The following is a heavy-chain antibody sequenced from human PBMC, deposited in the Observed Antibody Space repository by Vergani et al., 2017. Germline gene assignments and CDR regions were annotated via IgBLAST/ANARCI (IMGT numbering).Heavy chain of an antibody. CDR1: GYSFTSYW. Sequence: EVQLVQSGAEVKKPGESLKISCKGSGYSFTSYWIGWVRQMPGKGLEWMGIIYPGDSDTRCSPSFQGQVTISADKSISTAYRQWRSLKASDTAMYYCARQQGRHYDILTGYEEKDYYYYYGMDVWGQGTTVTVSS. CDR3: ARQQGRHYDILTGYEEKDYYYYYGMDV. D-gene: IGHD3-9*01. J-gene: IGHJ6*02. V-gene: IGHV5-51*01. CDR2: IYPGDSDT.